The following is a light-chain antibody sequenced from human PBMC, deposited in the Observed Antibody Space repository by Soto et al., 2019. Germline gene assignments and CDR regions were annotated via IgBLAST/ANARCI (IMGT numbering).Light chain of an antibody. CDR2: DDR. CDR3: QVWDTSSDHLVV. V-gene: IGLV3-21*02. J-gene: IGLJ2*01. CDR1: NIGSKS. Sequence: SYVVTQPPSVSVAPGQTARITCGGTNIGSKSVHWYQQRPGQAPVLVVYDDRDRPSGIPERFSGSNSGNTATLTISRVEAGDEAAYYCQVWDTSSDHLVVFGGGTQLTVL.